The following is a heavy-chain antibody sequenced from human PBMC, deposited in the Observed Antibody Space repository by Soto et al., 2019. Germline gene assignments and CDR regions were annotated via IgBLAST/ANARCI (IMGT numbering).Heavy chain of an antibody. CDR3: ATWEPLVPFDY. CDR2: FDPEAGET. V-gene: IGHV1-24*01. Sequence: QVQLVQSGAEVKKPGASVKVSCKVSGYTLTELSMHWVRQAPGKGLEWMGGFDPEAGETSYAQKFQGRFTMTEDKSTDTAYMELSSLRSEDTAVYYCATWEPLVPFDYWGQGTXVTVSS. J-gene: IGHJ4*02. D-gene: IGHD1-26*01. CDR1: GYTLTELS.